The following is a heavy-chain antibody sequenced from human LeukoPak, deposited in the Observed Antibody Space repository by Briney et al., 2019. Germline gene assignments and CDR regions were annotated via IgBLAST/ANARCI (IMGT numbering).Heavy chain of an antibody. CDR2: INHSGST. CDR1: GGSFSGYY. V-gene: IGHV4-34*01. J-gene: IGHJ4*02. Sequence: PSETLSLTCAVYGGSFSGYYWSWIRQPPGKGLEWIGEINHSGSTNYNPSLKSRVTISVDTSKNQFSLKLCSVTAADTAVYYCARFPPGIAAAGVDYWGQGTLVTVSS. CDR3: ARFPPGIAAAGVDY. D-gene: IGHD6-13*01.